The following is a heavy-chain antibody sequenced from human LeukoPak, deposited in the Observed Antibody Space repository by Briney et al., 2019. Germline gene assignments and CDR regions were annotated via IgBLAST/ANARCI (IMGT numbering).Heavy chain of an antibody. CDR3: ATTVVGWTGYSYGPPRDY. V-gene: IGHV1-24*01. CDR1: GYTLTELS. J-gene: IGHJ4*02. D-gene: IGHD5-18*01. CDR2: FDPEDGET. Sequence: ASVKVSCKVSGYTLTELSMHWVRQAPGKGLEWMGGFDPEDGETTYAQKFQGRVTMTEDTSTDTAYMELSSLRSEDTAVYYCATTVVGWTGYSYGPPRDYWGQGTLVTVSS.